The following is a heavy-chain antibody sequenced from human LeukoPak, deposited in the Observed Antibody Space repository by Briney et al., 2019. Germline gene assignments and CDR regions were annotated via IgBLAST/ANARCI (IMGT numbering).Heavy chain of an antibody. J-gene: IGHJ5*02. CDR3: AREKGYCSGGSCYSWFDP. V-gene: IGHV1-8*01. CDR2: MNHNSGNT. Sequence: ASLKVSCKASGYTFSSYDISWVRQATGQGLEWMGWMNHNSGNTGYAQKFPGGDTMTRNTSISAAYMELSSLRSEDTAVYYCAREKGYCSGGSCYSWFDPWGQGTLVTVSS. D-gene: IGHD2-15*01. CDR1: GYTFSSYD.